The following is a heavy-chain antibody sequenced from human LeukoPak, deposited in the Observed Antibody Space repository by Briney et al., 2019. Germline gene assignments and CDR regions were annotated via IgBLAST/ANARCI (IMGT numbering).Heavy chain of an antibody. CDR2: ISSSSSYI. CDR1: GFTFSSYS. D-gene: IGHD3-22*01. Sequence: GGSLRLSCAASGFTFSSYSMNWVRQAPGKGLEWVSSISSSSSYIYYADSVKGRFTISRDNAKNSLYLQMNSLRAEDTAVYYCARLGPVSYDSSGSPDYWGQGTLVTVSS. V-gene: IGHV3-21*01. CDR3: ARLGPVSYDSSGSPDY. J-gene: IGHJ4*02.